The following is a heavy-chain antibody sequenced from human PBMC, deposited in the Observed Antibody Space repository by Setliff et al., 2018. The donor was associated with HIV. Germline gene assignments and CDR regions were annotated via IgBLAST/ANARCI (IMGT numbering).Heavy chain of an antibody. Sequence: PGESLKISCTASGFSFRNFGMTWVRQAPGKGLEWVSSISSSDDDTHYADSLRGRFTVSRDNAKSALYLQMNNLSVDDTAVYYCVRDSAASVWVGASVYYFDFWGQGIQVTVSS. J-gene: IGHJ4*02. CDR3: VRDSAASVWVGASVYYFDF. V-gene: IGHV3-21*01. CDR2: ISSSDDDT. CDR1: GFSFRNFG. D-gene: IGHD1-26*01.